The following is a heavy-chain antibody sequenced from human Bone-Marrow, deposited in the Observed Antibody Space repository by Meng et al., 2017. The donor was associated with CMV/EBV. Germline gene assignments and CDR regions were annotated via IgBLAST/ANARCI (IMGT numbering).Heavy chain of an antibody. CDR3: ARVDWDFWSGGGMDV. Sequence: GESLKIFCAASGFTFSSYGMHWVRQAPGKGLVWVSRINNDGSGTRYADSVKGRFTISRDNAKNTLYLQMSSLRAEDTAVYYCARVDWDFWSGGGMDVWGQGTTVAVSS. CDR1: GFTFSSYG. D-gene: IGHD3-3*01. V-gene: IGHV3-74*01. J-gene: IGHJ6*02. CDR2: INNDGSGT.